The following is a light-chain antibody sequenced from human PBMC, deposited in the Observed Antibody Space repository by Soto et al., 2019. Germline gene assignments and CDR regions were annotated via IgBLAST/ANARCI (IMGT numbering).Light chain of an antibody. CDR3: CSYAGSNSVV. Sequence: QSVLTQSASVSGSPGQSITISCTGTSSDVGGYNHVSWYQQHTDKAPKLMIYEDNKRPSGVSNRFSGSKSGNTASLTISGLQADDEADYYCCSYAGSNSVVFGGGTKLTVL. J-gene: IGLJ2*01. V-gene: IGLV2-23*01. CDR1: SSDVGGYNH. CDR2: EDN.